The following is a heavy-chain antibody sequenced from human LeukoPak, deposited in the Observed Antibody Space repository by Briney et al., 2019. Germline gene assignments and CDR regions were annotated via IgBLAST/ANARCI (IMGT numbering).Heavy chain of an antibody. CDR1: GFTFTSYT. CDR2: ISYDGSNK. J-gene: IGHJ3*02. CDR3: ARDPGSIAKTQDAFDI. D-gene: IGHD6-6*01. Sequence: SGGSLRLSCAASGFTFTSYTMHWVRQAPGKGLEWVAIISYDGSNKYYADSVKGRFTISRDNSKNTLYLQMNSLRAEDTAVYYCARDPGSIAKTQDAFDIWGQGTMVTVSS. V-gene: IGHV3-30-3*01.